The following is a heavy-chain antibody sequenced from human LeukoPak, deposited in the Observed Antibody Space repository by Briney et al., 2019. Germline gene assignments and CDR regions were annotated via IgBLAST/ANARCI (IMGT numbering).Heavy chain of an antibody. CDR1: GFTFSDHY. V-gene: IGHV3-72*01. CDR2: TRNKANSYTT. D-gene: IGHD1-26*01. CDR3: ARDRGGSYYDY. J-gene: IGHJ4*02. Sequence: GGSLRLXCAASGFTFSDHYMDWVRLAPGKGREWVGRTRNKANSYTTEYAASVKGRFTISRDDSKNSLYLQMNSLKTEDTAVYYCARDRGGSYYDYWGQGTLVTVSS.